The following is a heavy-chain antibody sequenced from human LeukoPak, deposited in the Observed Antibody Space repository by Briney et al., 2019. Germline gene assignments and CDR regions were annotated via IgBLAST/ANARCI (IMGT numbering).Heavy chain of an antibody. Sequence: GGSLRLSCAASGFTCSSYWMRWVRQAPGKGLEWVANIKQDGSEKYYVDSVKGRFTISRDNAKNSLYLQMNSLRAEDTAVYYCARETTPDYSYYYMDVWGKGTTVTVSS. CDR3: ARETTPDYSYYYMDV. V-gene: IGHV3-7*01. D-gene: IGHD1-7*01. CDR1: GFTCSSYW. J-gene: IGHJ6*03. CDR2: IKQDGSEK.